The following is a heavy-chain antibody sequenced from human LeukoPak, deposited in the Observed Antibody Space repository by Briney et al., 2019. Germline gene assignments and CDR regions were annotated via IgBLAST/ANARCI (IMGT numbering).Heavy chain of an antibody. V-gene: IGHV1-2*02. CDR2: INPKGGDT. D-gene: IGHD2-15*01. J-gene: IGHJ5*02. CDR1: GYTFIDYY. Sequence: ASVKVSCKASGYTFIDYYIHWVRQAPGQSLEWMGWINPKGGDTNYAPKFQGRITITRDTSMTTAYMELSRLRSDDTAVYYCARRRDYCSGGSCYSGGEGWFGPWGQGTLVTVSS. CDR3: ARRRDYCSGGSCYSGGEGWFGP.